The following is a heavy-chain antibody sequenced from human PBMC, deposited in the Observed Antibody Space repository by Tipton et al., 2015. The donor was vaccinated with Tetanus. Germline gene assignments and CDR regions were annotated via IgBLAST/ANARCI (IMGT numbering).Heavy chain of an antibody. Sequence: TLSLTCTVSGGSISSGGYYWSWIRQYPGKGLEWIGYIYYSGSTYYNPSLKSRVTISVDTSKNQFSLKLSSVTAADTAVYCCARGGSYHTPPGYWGQGTLVTVSS. J-gene: IGHJ4*02. V-gene: IGHV4-31*03. D-gene: IGHD1-26*01. CDR3: ARGGSYHTPPGY. CDR1: GGSISSGGYY. CDR2: IYYSGST.